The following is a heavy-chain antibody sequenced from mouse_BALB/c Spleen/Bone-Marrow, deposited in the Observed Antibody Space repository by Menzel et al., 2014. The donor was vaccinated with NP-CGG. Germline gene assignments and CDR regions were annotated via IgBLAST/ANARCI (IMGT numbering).Heavy chain of an antibody. V-gene: IGHV1-14*01. Sequence: LMEYGPELVKPGASVKMSCKASGYTFTSYVMHWVKQKPGQGLEWIGYVNPYNDGTKYNEKFKGKATLTSDKSSSTAYMELSSLTSEDSAVYYCARRGRIAEALGYWGQGTTLTVSS. D-gene: IGHD6-1*01. CDR1: GYTFTSYV. J-gene: IGHJ2*01. CDR3: ARRGRIAEALGY. CDR2: VNPYNDGT.